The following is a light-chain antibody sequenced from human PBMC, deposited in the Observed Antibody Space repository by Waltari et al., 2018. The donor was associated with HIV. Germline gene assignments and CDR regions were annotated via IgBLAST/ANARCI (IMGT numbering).Light chain of an antibody. V-gene: IGKV3-20*01. Sequence: EILFTQSPGTLSLSSGDRVTLSCRASQSVAGNHLAWYQQRTGQAPRLLIYDTYRRATGIPDRFSGSGSGTDFTLTIGSLETEDFAVYYCQQYGTSVTFGQGTRLEIK. J-gene: IGKJ5*01. CDR2: DTY. CDR1: QSVAGNH. CDR3: QQYGTSVT.